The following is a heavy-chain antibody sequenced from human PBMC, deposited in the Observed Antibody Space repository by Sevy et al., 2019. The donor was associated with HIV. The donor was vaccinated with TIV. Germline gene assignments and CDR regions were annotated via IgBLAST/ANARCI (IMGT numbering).Heavy chain of an antibody. CDR3: TTVSQVGATAGYFDY. V-gene: IGHV3-15*01. D-gene: IGHD1-26*01. J-gene: IGHJ4*02. CDR2: IKSKTDGGTT. CDR1: GFTFSNAW. Sequence: GGSLRLPCAASGFTFSNAWMSWVRQAPGKGLEWVGRIKSKTDGGTTDYAAPVKGRFTISRDDSKNTLYLQMNSLKTEDTAVYYCTTVSQVGATAGYFDYWGQGTLVTVSS.